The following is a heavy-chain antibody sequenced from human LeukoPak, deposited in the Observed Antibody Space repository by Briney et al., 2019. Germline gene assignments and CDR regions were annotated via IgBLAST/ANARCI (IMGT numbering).Heavy chain of an antibody. CDR2: IHHIGGT. CDR1: GASISTYY. D-gene: IGHD6-13*01. Sequence: SETLSLTCTVSGASISTYYWSWIRQPPGKGLEWIGYIHHIGGTNYNPSLKSRVTISVDTSKNQFSLKLSSVTAEDTAVYYCARDLDGRAYSSSWYPLPYYWGLGTLVTVSS. J-gene: IGHJ4*02. V-gene: IGHV4-59*01. CDR3: ARDLDGRAYSSSWYPLPYY.